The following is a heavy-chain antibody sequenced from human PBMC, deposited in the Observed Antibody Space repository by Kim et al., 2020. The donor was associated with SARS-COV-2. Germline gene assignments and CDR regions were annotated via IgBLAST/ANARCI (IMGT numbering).Heavy chain of an antibody. CDR1: GFTFSDYY. CDR2: ISSSGSTI. CDR3: ARSYTAWDWGYYFDY. D-gene: IGHD2-2*02. J-gene: IGHJ4*02. V-gene: IGHV3-11*01. Sequence: GGSLRLSCAASGFTFSDYYMSWIRQAPGKGLEWVSYISSSGSTIYYADSVKGRFTISRDNAKNSLYLQMNSLRAEDTAVYYCARSYTAWDWGYYFDYWGQGTLVTVSS.